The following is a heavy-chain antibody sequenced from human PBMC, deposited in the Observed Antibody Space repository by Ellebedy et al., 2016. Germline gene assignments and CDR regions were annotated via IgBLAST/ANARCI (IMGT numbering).Heavy chain of an antibody. J-gene: IGHJ4*02. D-gene: IGHD2-2*01. V-gene: IGHV1-8*01. CDR3: AREVVPAAMLLGY. CDR1: GYTFTSYD. Sequence: ASVKVSCXASGYTFTSYDINWVRQATGQGLEWMGWMNPISGSTGYAQNFQGRVTMTRDTSITTAYMELSSLASDDTAVYYCAREVVPAAMLLGYWGQGTLVTVSS. CDR2: MNPISGST.